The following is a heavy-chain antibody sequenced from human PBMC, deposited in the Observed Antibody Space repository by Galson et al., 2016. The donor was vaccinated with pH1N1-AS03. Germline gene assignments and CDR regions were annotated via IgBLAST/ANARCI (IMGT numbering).Heavy chain of an antibody. CDR2: IYGDDHK. CDR1: GFTLSTPGLG. J-gene: IGHJ4*02. D-gene: IGHD3-10*01. Sequence: PALVKPTQSLTLTCTFSGFTLSTPGLGVSWIRQPPGKALEWLALIYGDDHKRYSPSLRNRLLITKDTSNTQVVLTMTNMDPVDTSTYYCSHIYYTTLYFGFWGQGTLITVSS. V-gene: IGHV2-5*02. CDR3: SHIYYTTLYFGF.